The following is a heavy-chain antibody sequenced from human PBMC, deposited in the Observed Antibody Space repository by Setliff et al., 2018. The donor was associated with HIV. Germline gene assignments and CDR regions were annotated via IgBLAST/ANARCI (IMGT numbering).Heavy chain of an antibody. V-gene: IGHV3-11*05. J-gene: IGHJ5*02. CDR2: ISTSGSYT. D-gene: IGHD6-19*01. CDR1: GFTLSDYY. Sequence: PGGSLRLSCAASGFTLSDYYLSWIRQAPGKGLEWVSFISTSGSYTNYADSVKGRFTISRDNPKNTLYLQMNSLRAEDTAVYYCARDSIPVAESLNNWFDPWGQGDLVTVSS. CDR3: ARDSIPVAESLNNWFDP.